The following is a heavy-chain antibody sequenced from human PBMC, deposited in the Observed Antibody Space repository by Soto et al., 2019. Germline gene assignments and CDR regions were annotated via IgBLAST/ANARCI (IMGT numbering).Heavy chain of an antibody. CDR3: AKHSTISMRYCQH. D-gene: IGHD2-2*01. CDR2: ISGSGGST. J-gene: IGHJ1*01. CDR1: GFTFSSYA. V-gene: IGHV3-23*01. Sequence: EVQVLESGGGLVQPGGSLRLSCGASGFTFSSYAMSWVRQAPGKGLEWVSAISGSGGSTYYADSVKGRFTISRDNSKNTLYLQMNSLRAEDTAVYYCAKHSTISMRYCQHGGQGTLVTVSS.